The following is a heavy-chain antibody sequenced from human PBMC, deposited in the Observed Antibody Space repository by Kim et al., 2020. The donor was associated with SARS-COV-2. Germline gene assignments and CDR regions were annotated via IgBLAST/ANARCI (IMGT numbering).Heavy chain of an antibody. D-gene: IGHD2-8*02. Sequence: GGSLRLSCTASGFTFSIYSMNWVRQAPGKGLEWVSSISSSSSYIKYADSVKGRFTISRDNAKNSLYLQMNSLGAEDTAVFYCARGDYCPRGVCQSHGMDVWGQGPTVTVSS. CDR3: ARGDYCPRGVCQSHGMDV. CDR1: GFTFSIYS. CDR2: ISSSSSYI. J-gene: IGHJ6*02. V-gene: IGHV3-21*01.